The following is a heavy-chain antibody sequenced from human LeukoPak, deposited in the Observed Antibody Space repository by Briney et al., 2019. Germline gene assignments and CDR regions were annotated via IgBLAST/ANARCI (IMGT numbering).Heavy chain of an antibody. CDR2: IYYSGST. Sequence: SETLSLTCTVSGGSISSSSYYWGWIRQPPGKGLEWIGTIYYSGSTYYNPSLKSRVTISVDTSKNQFSLKLSSVTAADTAVYYCARDLAGYGVYWYFDLWGRGTLVTVSS. D-gene: IGHD4-17*01. V-gene: IGHV4-39*02. CDR1: GGSISSSSYY. J-gene: IGHJ2*01. CDR3: ARDLAGYGVYWYFDL.